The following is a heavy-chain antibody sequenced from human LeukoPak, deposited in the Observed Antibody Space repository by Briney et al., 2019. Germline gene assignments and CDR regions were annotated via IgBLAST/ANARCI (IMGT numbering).Heavy chain of an antibody. Sequence: PSETLSLTCTVSGGSISSGGYYWSWIRQHPGKGLEWIGYIYYSGSTYYNPSLKSRVTISVDTSKNQFSLKLSSVTAADTAVYYCAREELGGSGFIDYWGQGTLVTVSS. CDR3: AREELGGSGFIDY. CDR1: GGSISSGGYY. J-gene: IGHJ4*02. CDR2: IYYSGST. D-gene: IGHD3-16*01. V-gene: IGHV4-31*03.